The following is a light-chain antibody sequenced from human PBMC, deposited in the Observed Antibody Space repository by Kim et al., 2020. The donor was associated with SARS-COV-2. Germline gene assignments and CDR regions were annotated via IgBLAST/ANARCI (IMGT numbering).Light chain of an antibody. V-gene: IGKV3-15*01. CDR1: QSVGSY. CDR3: QQYYHWRT. CDR2: ATS. Sequence: SVSPGERATLSCRASQSVGSYLAWYQQKSGQAPRLLIYATSTRATGIPARFSASGSGTEFILTISSLQSEDSGTYYCQQYYHWRTFGQGTKVDIK. J-gene: IGKJ1*01.